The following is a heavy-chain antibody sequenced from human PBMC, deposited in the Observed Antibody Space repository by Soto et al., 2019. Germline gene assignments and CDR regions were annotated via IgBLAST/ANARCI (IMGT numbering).Heavy chain of an antibody. J-gene: IGHJ4*02. Sequence: QLQLQESGPGLVKPPESLSLTCTVSGGSISSRSHYWGWIRQSPGRHLEWIGSSYYRGSTHYNPSLKTRVTISVDTSKNQVSLKVYPVTAADTAVYYCATADGFGVVTPFFEYWGQGMLVTVSS. CDR3: ATADGFGVVTPFFEY. CDR2: SYYRGST. CDR1: GGSISSRSHY. V-gene: IGHV4-39*01. D-gene: IGHD3-3*01.